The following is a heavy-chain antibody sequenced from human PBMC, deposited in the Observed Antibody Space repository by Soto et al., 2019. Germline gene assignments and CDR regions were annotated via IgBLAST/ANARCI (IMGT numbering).Heavy chain of an antibody. CDR1: GYTFTSYG. D-gene: IGHD3-22*01. V-gene: IGHV1-18*01. CDR2: ISAYNGNT. Sequence: GASVKVSCNASGYTFTSYGISWVRQAPGQGLEWMGWISAYNGNTNYAQKLQGRVTMTTDTSTSTAYMELRSLRSDDTAVYYCARDLGYYDSSGLYYFDYWGQGTLVTVSS. CDR3: ARDLGYYDSSGLYYFDY. J-gene: IGHJ4*02.